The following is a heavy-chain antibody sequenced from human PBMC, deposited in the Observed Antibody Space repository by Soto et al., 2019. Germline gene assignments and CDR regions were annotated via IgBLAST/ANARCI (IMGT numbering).Heavy chain of an antibody. J-gene: IGHJ4*02. CDR1: GGSISSGGYS. CDR2: IYHSGST. D-gene: IGHD6-13*01. V-gene: IGHV4-30-2*01. Sequence: PSETLSLTCAVSGGSISSGGYSWSWIRQPPGKGLEWIGYIYHSGSTYYNPSLKSRVTISVDRSKNQFSLKLSSVTAADTAVYYCARGRKGFSSSCYVDWGQGTLVTVSS. CDR3: ARGRKGFSSSCYVD.